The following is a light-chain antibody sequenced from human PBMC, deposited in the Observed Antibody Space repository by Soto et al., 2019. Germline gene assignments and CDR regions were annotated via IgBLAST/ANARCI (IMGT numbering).Light chain of an antibody. Sequence: DIQIHQSPSSGSASVGDRVTVTCRASQYIKSWLAWYRQKPGTAPNLLIYGASSLQSGVASRFSGSGSGTEFALTIDRLQPEDFGTYYCQQGNSFPFTFGPGTRGD. J-gene: IGKJ3*01. CDR3: QQGNSFPFT. CDR1: QYIKSW. CDR2: GAS. V-gene: IGKV1-12*01.